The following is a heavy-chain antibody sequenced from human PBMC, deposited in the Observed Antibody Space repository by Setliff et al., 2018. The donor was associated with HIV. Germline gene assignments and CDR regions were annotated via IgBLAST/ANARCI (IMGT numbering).Heavy chain of an antibody. CDR2: INPRDSDT. D-gene: IGHD6-19*01. CDR1: GYDFTNYW. Sequence: GESLKISCKTSGYDFTNYWIVWVRQMPGNGLEWMGTINPRDSDTTYSPSFQGQVTMSVDKSITTAYLQWSSLKASGTGIYYCARRGWGGGWYPDYWGQGTLVTVSS. V-gene: IGHV5-51*01. CDR3: ARRGWGGGWYPDY. J-gene: IGHJ4*02.